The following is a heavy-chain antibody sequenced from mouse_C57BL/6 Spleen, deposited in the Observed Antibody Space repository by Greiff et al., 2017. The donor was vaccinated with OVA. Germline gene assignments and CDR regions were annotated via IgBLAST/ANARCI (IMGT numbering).Heavy chain of an antibody. CDR3: ASPWDYAMDY. D-gene: IGHD4-1*01. CDR2: IHPNSGST. V-gene: IGHV1-64*01. CDR1: GYTFTSYW. J-gene: IGHJ4*01. Sequence: QVQLQQPGAELVKPGASVKLSCKASGYTFTSYWVHWVKQRPGQGLEWIGMIHPNSGSTNYNEKFKSKATLTVDKSSSTAYMQLSSLTSEDSAVYYCASPWDYAMDYWGQGTSVTVSS.